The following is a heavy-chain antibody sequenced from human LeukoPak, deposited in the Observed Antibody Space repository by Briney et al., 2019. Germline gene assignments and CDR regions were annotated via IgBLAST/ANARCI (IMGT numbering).Heavy chain of an antibody. V-gene: IGHV3-33*08. Sequence: GRSLRLSCAASGFTFSSYGMHWVRQAPGKGLECVAVIWYDGSNKYYADSVKGRFTISRDNSKNTLYLQMNSLRAEDTAVYYCARDRGDGYNVYYFDYSGQGTLVTVSS. J-gene: IGHJ4*02. D-gene: IGHD5-24*01. CDR2: IWYDGSNK. CDR1: GFTFSSYG. CDR3: ARDRGDGYNVYYFDY.